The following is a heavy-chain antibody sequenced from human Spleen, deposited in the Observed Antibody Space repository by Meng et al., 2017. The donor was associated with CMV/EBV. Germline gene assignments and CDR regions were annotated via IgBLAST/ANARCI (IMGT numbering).Heavy chain of an antibody. CDR3: ARVLRGGNTGWAFDI. CDR2: ISSSGGTM. CDR1: GFTFSSSE. Sequence: GESLKISCAASGFTFSSSEMNWVRQASGEGLEWVSYISSSGGTMYYADSVKGRFTISRDNARNSLYLQMNSLRAEDTAVYYCARVLRGGNTGWAFDIWGQGTMVTVSS. D-gene: IGHD2-15*01. V-gene: IGHV3-48*03. J-gene: IGHJ3*02.